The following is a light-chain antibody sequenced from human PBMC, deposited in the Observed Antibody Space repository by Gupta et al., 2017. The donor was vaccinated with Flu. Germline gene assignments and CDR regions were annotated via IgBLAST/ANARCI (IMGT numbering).Light chain of an antibody. V-gene: IGLV3-1*01. J-gene: IGLJ2*01. CDR2: KDS. CDR3: QAGDSSTVV. CDR1: TLGDKY. Sequence: SYALTQPPSVSVSPGQTASITCSGDTLGDKYACWYQQKPGQSPVLVMYKDSNAAAVNRGLFSASDSANTATQTMLETQAGDEDDYYCQAGDSSTVVFGGGTKLTVL.